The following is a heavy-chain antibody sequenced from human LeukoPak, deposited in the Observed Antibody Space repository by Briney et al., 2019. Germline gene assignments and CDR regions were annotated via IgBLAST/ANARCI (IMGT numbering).Heavy chain of an antibody. CDR1: GYTLSDFS. Sequence: ASVKVSCKVSGYTLSDFSIHWVRQAPGQGLEWMGGFDPEDGETFYAQKFQGRVTLTEDTSTDTAYMELNSLRSEDTAVYYCVAEVIEVTVTEYWGQGTLVTVSS. J-gene: IGHJ4*02. D-gene: IGHD3-22*01. CDR2: FDPEDGET. V-gene: IGHV1-24*01. CDR3: VAEVIEVTVTEY.